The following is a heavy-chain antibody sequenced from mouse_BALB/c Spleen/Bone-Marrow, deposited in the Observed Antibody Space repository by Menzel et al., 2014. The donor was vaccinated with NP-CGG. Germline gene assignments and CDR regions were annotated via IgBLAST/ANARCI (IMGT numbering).Heavy chain of an antibody. D-gene: IGHD1-1*01. CDR3: ASYYYGSSRFAY. Sequence: EVHLVESGAELVKPGASVKLSCTASGFNIKDTYMHWVKQRPEQGLEWIGRIDPANGNTKYDPKFQGKATITADTSSNTAYLQLSSLTSEDTAVYYCASYYYGSSRFAYCGQGTLVTVSA. CDR2: IDPANGNT. V-gene: IGHV14-3*02. J-gene: IGHJ3*01. CDR1: GFNIKDTY.